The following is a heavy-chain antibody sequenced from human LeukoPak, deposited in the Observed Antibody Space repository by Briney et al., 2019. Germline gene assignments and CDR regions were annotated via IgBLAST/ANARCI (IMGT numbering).Heavy chain of an antibody. CDR3: ARDRIAVAVHDAFDI. V-gene: IGHV3-48*04. J-gene: IGHJ3*02. Sequence: GGSLRLSCAASGFTFSSYSMTWVRQAPGKGLEWVSYISSSSSTIYYADSVKGRFTISRDNAKNSLYLQMNSLRAEDTAVYYCARDRIAVAVHDAFDIWGQGTMVTVSS. CDR2: ISSSSSTI. D-gene: IGHD6-19*01. CDR1: GFTFSSYS.